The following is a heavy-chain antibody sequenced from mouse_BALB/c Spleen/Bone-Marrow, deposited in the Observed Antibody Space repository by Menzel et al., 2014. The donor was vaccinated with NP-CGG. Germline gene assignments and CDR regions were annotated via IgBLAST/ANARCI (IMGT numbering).Heavy chain of an antibody. CDR3: ASYYYSSSRFAY. J-gene: IGHJ3*01. V-gene: IGHV14-3*02. Sequence: VQLKHSGAELVKPGASVKLSCTASGFNIKDTYMHWVRQRPEQGLEWIGRIDPANGNTKYDPKFQGKATITADTSSNTAYLQLSSLTSEDTAVYYCASYYYSSSRFAYWGQGTLVTVSA. CDR2: IDPANGNT. D-gene: IGHD1-1*01. CDR1: GFNIKDTY.